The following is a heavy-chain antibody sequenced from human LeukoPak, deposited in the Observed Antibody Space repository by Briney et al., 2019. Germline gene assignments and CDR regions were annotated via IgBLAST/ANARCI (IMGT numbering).Heavy chain of an antibody. CDR1: GYTFTSYG. Sequence: ASVKVSCKASGYTFTSYGISWVRQAPGQGLEWMGWISAYNGNTNYAQKLQGRVTMTTDTSTSTAYMELRSLRSDDTAVYYCAREYFGRKKGHVRVFDIWGQGTVVTVSS. D-gene: IGHD3-9*01. CDR3: AREYFGRKKGHVRVFDI. V-gene: IGHV1-18*01. J-gene: IGHJ3*02. CDR2: ISAYNGNT.